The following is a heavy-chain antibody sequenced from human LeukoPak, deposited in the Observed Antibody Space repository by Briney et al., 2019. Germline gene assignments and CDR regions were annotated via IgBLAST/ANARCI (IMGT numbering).Heavy chain of an antibody. V-gene: IGHV3-21*01. D-gene: IGHD2-15*01. CDR3: VTVVPNY. CDR2: ISSDSFYI. J-gene: IGHJ4*02. CDR1: GFTFSSYS. Sequence: GGSLRLSCAASGFTFSSYSMNWVRQAPGKGLEWVSSISSDSFYIYYADSLRGRFTISRDNAKNSLYLQMNSLRAEDTAVYYCVTVVPNYWGQGTLVTVSS.